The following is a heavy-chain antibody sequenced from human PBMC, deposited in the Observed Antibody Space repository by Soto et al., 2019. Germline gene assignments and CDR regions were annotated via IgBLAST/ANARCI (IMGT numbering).Heavy chain of an antibody. CDR1: GFIFSSYR. V-gene: IGHV3-21*01. CDR2: ISTNSRFI. Sequence: PGGSLRLSFAASGFIFSSYRMNWFRQAPGKGLEWISSISTNSRFIYYADSVEGRFTVSIDNSNNSLYLQMDNQRAEDTAVYYCARKQVIGYYYGLDVWGHGTTVTVSS. J-gene: IGHJ6*02. CDR3: ARKQVIGYYYGLDV. D-gene: IGHD2-15*01.